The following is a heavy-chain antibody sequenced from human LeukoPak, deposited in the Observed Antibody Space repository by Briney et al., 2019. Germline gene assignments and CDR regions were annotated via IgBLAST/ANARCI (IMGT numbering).Heavy chain of an antibody. CDR1: GYSISTGYY. D-gene: IGHD5-18*01. Sequence: SETLSLTCTVSGYSISTGYYWDWIRQPPGKGLEWIGTFYHGGSTYYNPSLKSRVTISVDTSKNQFSLNLTSVTAADTAVYYCARDADTAMVPFDYWGQGTLVTVSS. CDR2: FYHGGST. CDR3: ARDADTAMVPFDY. J-gene: IGHJ4*02. V-gene: IGHV4-38-2*02.